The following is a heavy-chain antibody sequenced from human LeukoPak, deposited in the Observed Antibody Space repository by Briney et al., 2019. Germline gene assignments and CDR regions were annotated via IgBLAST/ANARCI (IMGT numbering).Heavy chain of an antibody. Sequence: LSCAASGFTFSNAWMSWVRQAPGKGLEWIGRIYTSGSTNYNPSLKSRVTMSVDTSKNQFSLRLSSVTAADTAVYYCARDRYYYDTSGPPLDIWGQGTMVTVSS. CDR3: ARDRYYYDTSGPPLDI. D-gene: IGHD3-22*01. J-gene: IGHJ3*02. V-gene: IGHV4-4*07. CDR2: IYTSGST. CDR1: GFTFSNAW.